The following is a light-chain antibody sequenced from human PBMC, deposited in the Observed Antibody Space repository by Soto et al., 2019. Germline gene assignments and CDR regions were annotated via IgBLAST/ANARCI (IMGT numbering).Light chain of an antibody. Sequence: QSVLTQPPSASGSPGQSVTISCTGTSSDIGDYNYVSWYQQHPGRAPKVMIYEVSKRPSGVPDRFSGSKSGNTASLTVSGLQAEDEADYYCYSYAGSNNNVFGTGTKV. CDR2: EVS. V-gene: IGLV2-8*01. CDR1: SSDIGDYNY. J-gene: IGLJ1*01. CDR3: YSYAGSNNNV.